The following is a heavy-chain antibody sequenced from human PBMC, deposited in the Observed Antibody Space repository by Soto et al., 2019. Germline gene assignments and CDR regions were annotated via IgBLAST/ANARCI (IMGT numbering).Heavy chain of an antibody. V-gene: IGHV4-39*01. CDR1: GGSISSSSYY. J-gene: IGHJ4*02. D-gene: IGHD6-6*01. CDR3: ASLASIAARPSVY. Sequence: SETLSLTCTVSGGSISSSSYYWGWIRQPPGKGLEWIGSIYYSGSTYYNPSLKSRVTISVDTSKNQFSLKLSSVTAADTAVYYCASLASIAARPSVYWGQGTLVTVSS. CDR2: IYYSGST.